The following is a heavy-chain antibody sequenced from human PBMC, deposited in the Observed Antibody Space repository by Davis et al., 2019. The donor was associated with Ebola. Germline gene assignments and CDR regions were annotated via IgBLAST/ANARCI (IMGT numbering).Heavy chain of an antibody. CDR3: AIEYASSSVGYFFDY. CDR2: INPKSGAT. Sequence: AASVKVSCKASGYTFTEYYVHWARQAPGQGPEWMGRINPKSGATNYAQKFQDRVTMTRDTSITTAYMELSSLRSDGTAVYYCAIEYASSSVGYFFDYWGQGTLVTVSP. V-gene: IGHV1-2*06. D-gene: IGHD6-6*01. J-gene: IGHJ4*02. CDR1: GYTFTEYY.